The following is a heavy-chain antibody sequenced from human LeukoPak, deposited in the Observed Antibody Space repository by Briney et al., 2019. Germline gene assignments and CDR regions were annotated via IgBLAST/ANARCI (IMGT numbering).Heavy chain of an antibody. Sequence: PGGALRLSCTPSLFTPGDYAVSWFGQAPGTEGEGVGVMRSKAYGGTTEYAASVKGRFTISRDDSQSIAYLQMNSLKTEDTAVYYCTSRDGSYPGEYFQQWGAGTPVTVSS. CDR3: TSRDGSYPGEYFQQ. D-gene: IGHD1-26*01. CDR2: MRSKAYGGTT. J-gene: IGHJ1*01. CDR1: LFTPGDYA. V-gene: IGHV3-49*03.